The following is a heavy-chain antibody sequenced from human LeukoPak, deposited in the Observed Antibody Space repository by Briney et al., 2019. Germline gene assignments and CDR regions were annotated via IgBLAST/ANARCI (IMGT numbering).Heavy chain of an antibody. CDR1: GGSISSTSYY. CDR3: ARQPSLTYCSGGTCWFDP. D-gene: IGHD2-15*01. V-gene: IGHV4-39*01. J-gene: IGHJ5*02. Sequence: PSESLSLTCAVSGGSISSTSYYWAWIRQPPGKGLEWIGSFYYSGTTFYNPSLKSRATISADTSKNQFSLRLSSVTAADTAVYYCARQPSLTYCSGGTCWFDPWGQGTLVTVSS. CDR2: FYYSGTT.